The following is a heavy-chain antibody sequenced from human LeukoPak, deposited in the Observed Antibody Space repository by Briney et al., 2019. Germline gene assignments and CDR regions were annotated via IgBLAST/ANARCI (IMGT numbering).Heavy chain of an antibody. CDR1: GFTFSSYG. J-gene: IGHJ6*02. Sequence: GGSLRLSCAASGFTFSSYGMYWVRQAPGKGLEWVAVIWYDGSNKYYTDSVKGRFTISRETSKHTLYLQMNSLRAEDTALYYCARDRLVTPFYYYYYGRDVWGQGTTVTVSS. CDR3: ARDRLVTPFYYYYYGRDV. D-gene: IGHD4-23*01. CDR2: IWYDGSNK. V-gene: IGHV3-33*01.